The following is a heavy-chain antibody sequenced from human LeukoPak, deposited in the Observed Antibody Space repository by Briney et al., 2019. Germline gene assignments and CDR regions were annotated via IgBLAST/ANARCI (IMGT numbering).Heavy chain of an antibody. Sequence: SETLSLTCAVYGGSYSGYYWSWVRQPPGKGLEWIGEINYSGNTNHNPSLKSRVTISVDTSKKQFSLKLSSVAAADTAVYYCAKSDCSGWTMRSFDYWGQGTLVTVSS. CDR2: INYSGNT. V-gene: IGHV4-34*01. J-gene: IGHJ4*02. CDR1: GGSYSGYY. D-gene: IGHD6-19*01. CDR3: AKSDCSGWTMRSFDY.